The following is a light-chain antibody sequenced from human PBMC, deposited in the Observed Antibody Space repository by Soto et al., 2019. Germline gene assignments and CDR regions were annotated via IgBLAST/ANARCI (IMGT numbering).Light chain of an antibody. CDR3: CSYAGSSNWV. CDR1: SSDVGSYNL. V-gene: IGLV2-23*02. Sequence: QSVLTQPASVSGSPGQSITISCTGTSSDVGSYNLVSWYQQHPGKAPKLMIYEVSKRPSGVSNRFSGSKPGNTASLTISGLQAEDEADYYCCSYAGSSNWVFGGGTKLTVL. CDR2: EVS. J-gene: IGLJ3*02.